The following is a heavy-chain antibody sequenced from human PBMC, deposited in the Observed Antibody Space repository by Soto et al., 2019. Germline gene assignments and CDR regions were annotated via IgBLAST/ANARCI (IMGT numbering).Heavy chain of an antibody. CDR3: ARTYALHDEFDI. J-gene: IGHJ3*02. V-gene: IGHV5-10-1*01. CDR2: IDPSDSYT. CDR1: GYSFTSYW. D-gene: IGHD1-26*01. Sequence: GESLKISCKGAGYSFTSYWISWVRQMPGKGLEWMGRIDPSDSYTNYSPSFQGHVTISADKSISTAYLQWSSLKASDTAMYYCARTYALHDEFDIWGQGTMVTVSS.